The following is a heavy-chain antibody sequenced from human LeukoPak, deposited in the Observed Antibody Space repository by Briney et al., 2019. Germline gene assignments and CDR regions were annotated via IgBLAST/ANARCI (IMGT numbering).Heavy chain of an antibody. CDR2: ISSSGSTI. D-gene: IGHD3-10*01. J-gene: IGHJ6*02. CDR1: GFTFSDYY. V-gene: IGHV3-11*01. CDR3: ARYVTMVRGVITGMDV. Sequence: GGSLRLSCAASGFTFSDYYMSWIRQAPGKGLEWVSYISSSGSTIYYADSVKGRFTISRDNAKNSPYLQMNSLRAEDTAVYYCARYVTMVRGVITGMDVWGQGTTVTVSS.